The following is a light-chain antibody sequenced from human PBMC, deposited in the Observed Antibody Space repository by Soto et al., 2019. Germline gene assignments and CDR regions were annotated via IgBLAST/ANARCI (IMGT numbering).Light chain of an antibody. Sequence: MGLTRAPGTLSLSQGERATLSCRASQSVSNNYLAWYQQKPGQAPRLLIYGASNRATGIPDRFIGSGSGTDFTLTISKLEPEDVAVYYCQEYGSSGTFGQGTKVDIK. CDR1: QSVSNNY. V-gene: IGKV3-20*01. CDR3: QEYGSSGT. J-gene: IGKJ1*01. CDR2: GAS.